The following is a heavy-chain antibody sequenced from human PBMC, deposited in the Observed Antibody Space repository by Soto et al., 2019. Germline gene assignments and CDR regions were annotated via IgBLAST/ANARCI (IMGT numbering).Heavy chain of an antibody. J-gene: IGHJ5*02. D-gene: IGHD3-10*01. V-gene: IGHV4-30-4*01. Sequence: SETLSLTGTVSGGSISSGDYYWSWVRQPPGKGLELIGYIYYSGSTYYNPSLKSRVTISVDTSKNQFSLKLSSVTAADTAVYYCARARSPYYYYGSGTIGYVDNWFDPWGKGTLVTVSS. CDR2: IYYSGST. CDR3: ARARSPYYYYGSGTIGYVDNWFDP. CDR1: GGSISSGDYY.